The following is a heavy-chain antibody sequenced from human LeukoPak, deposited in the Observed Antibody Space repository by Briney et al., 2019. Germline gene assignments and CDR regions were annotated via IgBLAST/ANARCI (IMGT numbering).Heavy chain of an antibody. CDR3: ARDREADFWSGYSTIDY. Sequence: GGSLRLYCVASGFTFSSYAMHWVRQAPGKGLEWVAVISYDGSNKYDADSVKGRFTISRDNSKNTLYLQMNSLRAEDTAVYYCARDREADFWSGYSTIDYWGQGTLVTVSS. J-gene: IGHJ4*02. CDR1: GFTFSSYA. V-gene: IGHV3-30-3*01. D-gene: IGHD3-3*01. CDR2: ISYDGSNK.